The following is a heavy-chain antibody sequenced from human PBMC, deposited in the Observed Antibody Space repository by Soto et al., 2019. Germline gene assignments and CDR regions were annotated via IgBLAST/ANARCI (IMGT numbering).Heavy chain of an antibody. V-gene: IGHV3-30*18. CDR1: GFTFSSYG. D-gene: IGHD4-17*01. CDR3: AKGTYGDYVQHGSGMDV. J-gene: IGHJ6*02. CDR2: ISYDGSNK. Sequence: VQLVESGGGMVQPGRSLRLSCAASGFTFSSYGMHWVRQAPGKGLEWVAVISYDGSNKYYADSVKGRFTISRDNSKNTLYLQMNSLRAEDTAVYYCAKGTYGDYVQHGSGMDVWGQGTTVTVSS.